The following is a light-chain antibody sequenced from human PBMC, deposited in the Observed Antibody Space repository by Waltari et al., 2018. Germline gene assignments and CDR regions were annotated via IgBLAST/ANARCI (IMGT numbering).Light chain of an antibody. V-gene: IGKV3-11*01. CDR2: DAP. Sequence: TPSGRASQRVSTYLAWYQQKPGQAPSLLIYDAPNRTTGVPPRFSGSGSGTDFTLTISSLEPEDFAVYYCQQRSHWPTFGPGTKVDIK. J-gene: IGKJ3*01. CDR1: QRVSTY. CDR3: QQRSHWPT.